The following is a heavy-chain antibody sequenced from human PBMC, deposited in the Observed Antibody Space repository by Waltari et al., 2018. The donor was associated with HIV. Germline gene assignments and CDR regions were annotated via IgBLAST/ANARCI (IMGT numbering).Heavy chain of an antibody. CDR3: ARLHYDSRHSYPGAFDT. J-gene: IGHJ4*02. Sequence: PQLKESGPGLVKPSETLSLNCSVSSVSIRGRPYYWAWLRQSQGKGLQWIGNIHHSGSSYYNPSLQSRVSMSVDTSNNLFSLKLTSVTATDTAVYYCARLHYDSRHSYPGAFDTWGQGTLLTFSS. V-gene: IGHV4-39*01. CDR2: IHHSGSS. CDR1: SVSIRGRPYY. D-gene: IGHD3-22*01.